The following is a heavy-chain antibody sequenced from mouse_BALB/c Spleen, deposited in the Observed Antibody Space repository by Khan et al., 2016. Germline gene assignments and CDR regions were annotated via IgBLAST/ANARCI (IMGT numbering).Heavy chain of an antibody. V-gene: IGHV3-2*02. CDR3: ASDGPNYAIDY. CDR1: GYSITSDYA. Sequence: EVQLQESGPGLMKPSQSLSLTCTVTGYSITSDYAWNWIRQFPGNKLEWMGYIIYSGSTTYTPSLKSRISITRDTSKNQFFLQLNSVTIEDTATYYGASDGPNYAIDYWGQGTTVTVSS. CDR2: IIYSGST. D-gene: IGHD2-3*01. J-gene: IGHJ4*01.